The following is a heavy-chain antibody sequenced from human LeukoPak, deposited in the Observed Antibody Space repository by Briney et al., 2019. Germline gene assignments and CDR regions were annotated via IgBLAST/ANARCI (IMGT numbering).Heavy chain of an antibody. CDR1: TLTFSDYW. Sequence: PGGSLRLSCAASTLTFSDYWMHWVRQAPGKGLVWVSRINSDGSGTIYADSVKGRFTISRDNAKNTLHLQMNSLRAEDTAVYYCASLTDIEVGAVRYWGQGTLVTVSS. CDR2: INSDGSGT. V-gene: IGHV3-74*01. D-gene: IGHD2-15*01. CDR3: ASLTDIEVGAVRY. J-gene: IGHJ4*02.